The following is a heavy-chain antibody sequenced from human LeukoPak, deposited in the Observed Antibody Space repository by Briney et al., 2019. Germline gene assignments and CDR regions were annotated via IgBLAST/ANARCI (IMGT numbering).Heavy chain of an antibody. D-gene: IGHD1-1*01. CDR3: ATYTNWVAEYV. J-gene: IGHJ6*02. CDR2: ISSSGSTI. CDR1: GFTFSSYE. V-gene: IGHV3-48*03. Sequence: GGSLRLSCAASGFTFSSYEMNWVRQAPGKGLEWVSYISSSGSTIYYADSVKGRFTISRDNAKNSLYLQMNSLRAEDTAVYYCATYTNWVAEYVWGQGTSVSVSS.